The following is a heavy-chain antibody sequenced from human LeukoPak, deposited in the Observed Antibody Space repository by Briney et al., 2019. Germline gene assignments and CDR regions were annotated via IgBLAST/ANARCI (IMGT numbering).Heavy chain of an antibody. Sequence: GGSLRLSCAASGFTVSSNYMSWVRQAPGKGLEWVSSISSSSSYIYYADSVKGRFTISRDNAKNSLYLQMNSLRAEDTAVYYCARDLSGNWGQGTLVTVSS. J-gene: IGHJ4*02. V-gene: IGHV3-21*01. CDR3: ARDLSGN. CDR1: GFTVSSNY. CDR2: ISSSSSYI.